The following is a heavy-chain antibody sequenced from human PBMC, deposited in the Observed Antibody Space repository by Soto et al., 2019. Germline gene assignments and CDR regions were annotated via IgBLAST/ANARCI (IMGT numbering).Heavy chain of an antibody. J-gene: IGHJ6*02. CDR1: GYSFTSYW. CDR3: ATRGRYSSGSTDYGMGV. D-gene: IGHD5-18*01. V-gene: IGHV5-51*01. CDR2: IYPGDSDT. Sequence: GESLKISCKGSGYSFTSYWIGCVRQMPGKGLEWMGIIYPGDSDTRYSPSFQGQVTISADKSISTAYLQWSSLKASDTTMYYCATRGRYSSGSTDYGMGVCRQGTTVTSSS.